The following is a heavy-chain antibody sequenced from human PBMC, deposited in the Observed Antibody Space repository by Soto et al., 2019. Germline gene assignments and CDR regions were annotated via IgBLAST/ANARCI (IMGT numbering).Heavy chain of an antibody. V-gene: IGHV4-31*03. Sequence: QVQLQETGPGLVKPSQTLSLTCTVSGGSISSGGYYWTWIRQHPGKGLEWIGYIYYSGSTYYNPSLKSRVAISVDTSKNQFPLKLSSVTAADTAVYYCAREFSRGHLDYWGQGTLVTVSS. CDR3: AREFSRGHLDY. J-gene: IGHJ4*02. D-gene: IGHD3-10*01. CDR1: GGSISSGGYY. CDR2: IYYSGST.